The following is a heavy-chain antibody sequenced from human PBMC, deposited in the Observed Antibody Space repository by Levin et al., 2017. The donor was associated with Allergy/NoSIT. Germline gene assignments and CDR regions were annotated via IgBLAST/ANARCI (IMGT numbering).Heavy chain of an antibody. V-gene: IGHV3-11*03. D-gene: IGHD3-22*01. CDR2: ISSSSSYT. CDR3: ARIRALYYDSSGYYPDYFDY. Sequence: TGGSLRLSCAASGFTFSDYYMSWIRQAPGKGLEWVSYISSSSSYTNYADSVKGRFTISRDNAKNSLYLQMNSLRAEDTAVYYCARIRALYYDSSGYYPDYFDYWGQGTLVTVSS. J-gene: IGHJ4*02. CDR1: GFTFSDYY.